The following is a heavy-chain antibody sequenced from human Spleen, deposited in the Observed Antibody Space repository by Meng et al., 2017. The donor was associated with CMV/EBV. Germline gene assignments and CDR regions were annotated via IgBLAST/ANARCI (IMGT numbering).Heavy chain of an antibody. CDR3: ATERDTPDRRSYYFDY. V-gene: IGHV3-20*03. CDR1: FRFDDYG. D-gene: IGHD3-10*01. J-gene: IGHJ4*02. Sequence: FRFDDYGMSWVRQAPGEGLEWVSGINRNGGSTGYADSVRGRFTISRDNANNSLYLQMHSLRAEDTAFYYCATERDTPDRRSYYFDYWGQGNLVTVSS. CDR2: INRNGGST.